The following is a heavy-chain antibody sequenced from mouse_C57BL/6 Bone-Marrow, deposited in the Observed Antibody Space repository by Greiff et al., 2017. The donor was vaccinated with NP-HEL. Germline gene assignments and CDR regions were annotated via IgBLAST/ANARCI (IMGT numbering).Heavy chain of an antibody. CDR2: ISNLAYSI. J-gene: IGHJ1*03. CDR1: GFTFSDYG. V-gene: IGHV5-15*04. CDR3: ARLDYYGSSDWDIDV. Sequence: EVKLEESGGGLVQPGGSLKLSCAASGFTFSDYGMAWVRQAPRKGPEWVAFISNLAYSIYYADTVTGRFTISTENAKNTLYMEMGSLRSEDTDMYYCARLDYYGSSDWDIDVWGTGTAVTVSS. D-gene: IGHD1-1*01.